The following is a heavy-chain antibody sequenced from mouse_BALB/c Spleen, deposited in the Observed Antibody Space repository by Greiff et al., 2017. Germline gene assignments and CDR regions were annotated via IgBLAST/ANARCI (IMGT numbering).Heavy chain of an antibody. CDR1: GYTFTEYI. CDR2: FYPGSGSI. D-gene: IGHD2-1*01. J-gene: IGHJ4*01. V-gene: IGHV1-62-2*01. Sequence: QVQLQQSGAGLVKPGASVKLSCKASGYTFTEYIIHWVKQRSGQGLEWIGWFYPGSGSIKYNEKFKDKATLTADKSSSTVYMELSRLTSEDSAVYFCARHEALGYYGNYAMDYWGQGTSVTVSS. CDR3: ARHEALGYYGNYAMDY.